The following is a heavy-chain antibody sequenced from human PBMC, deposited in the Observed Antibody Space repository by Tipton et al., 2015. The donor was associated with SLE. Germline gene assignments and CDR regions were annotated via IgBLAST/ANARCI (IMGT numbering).Heavy chain of an antibody. V-gene: IGHV4-59*11. D-gene: IGHD7-27*01. J-gene: IGHJ4*02. Sequence: TLSLTCTVSGGSIGTHYWSWIRQPPGKGLEWLGSVYYTGSAFYNPSLKSRLTLSVDTSMNQFSLNLSSVTVADTAVYYCARGGLTGGYYFDYWGQGTLVTVSS. CDR3: ARGGLTGGYYFDY. CDR2: VYYTGSA. CDR1: GGSIGTHY.